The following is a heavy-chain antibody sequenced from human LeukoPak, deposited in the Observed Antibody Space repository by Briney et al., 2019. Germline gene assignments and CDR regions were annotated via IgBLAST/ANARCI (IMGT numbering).Heavy chain of an antibody. CDR3: AKGLFLRLGELSLYHDAFDT. Sequence: GRSLRLSCAASGSTFDDYAMHWVRQAPGKGLEWVSGISWNSGSIGYADSVKGRFTISRDNAKNSLYLQMNSLRAEDTALYYCAKGLFLRLGELSLYHDAFDTWGQGTMVTVSS. CDR1: GSTFDDYA. D-gene: IGHD3-16*02. CDR2: ISWNSGSI. V-gene: IGHV3-9*01. J-gene: IGHJ3*02.